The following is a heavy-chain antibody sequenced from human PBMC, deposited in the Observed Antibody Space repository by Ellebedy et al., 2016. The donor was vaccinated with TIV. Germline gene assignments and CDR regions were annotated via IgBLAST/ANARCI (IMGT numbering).Heavy chain of an antibody. CDR3: ARAHKPMVTHYYAMDV. CDR2: ISGISSSI. J-gene: IGHJ6*02. CDR1: GFTFNTYS. D-gene: IGHD3-10*01. V-gene: IGHV3-21*01. Sequence: GGSLRLSCATSGFTFNTYSMNWVRQAPGKGLEWVSSISGISSSIYYADSVKGRFTISRDNAENSLSLQMTSLRVEDTAVYYCARAHKPMVTHYYAMDVWGQGTTVTVSS.